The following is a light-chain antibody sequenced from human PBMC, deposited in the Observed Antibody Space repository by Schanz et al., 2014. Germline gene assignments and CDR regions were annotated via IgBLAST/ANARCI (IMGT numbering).Light chain of an antibody. J-gene: IGKJ1*01. CDR3: QQFITTPT. CDR1: QSVSSN. Sequence: EIVMTQSPATLSVSPGERATLSCRASQSVSSNLAWYQQKPGQAPRLLIFGASTRATGIPARFSGSGSGTDFTLTISSLQSEDFATYYCQQFITTPTFGQGTKVEIK. V-gene: IGKV3D-15*01. CDR2: GAS.